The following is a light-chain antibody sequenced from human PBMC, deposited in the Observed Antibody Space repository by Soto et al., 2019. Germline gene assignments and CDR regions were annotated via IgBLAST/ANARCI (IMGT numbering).Light chain of an antibody. Sequence: ENVLTQSPDILSLSPGERVTLSCRASQSISNSYLAWYQQKPGQAPRVLIYGASNRATGTPDRFSGSGSGTDFTLTISRLQLEDFALYYCQQYGRSLPTFGLGTKLEIK. J-gene: IGKJ2*01. V-gene: IGKV3-20*01. CDR2: GAS. CDR1: QSISNSY. CDR3: QQYGRSLPT.